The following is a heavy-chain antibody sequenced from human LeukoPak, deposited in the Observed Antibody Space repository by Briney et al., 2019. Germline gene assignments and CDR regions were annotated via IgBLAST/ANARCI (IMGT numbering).Heavy chain of an antibody. V-gene: IGHV3-9*01. CDR1: GFTFDDYA. CDR2: ISWNGGST. D-gene: IGHD5-24*01. J-gene: IGHJ4*02. Sequence: GRSLRLSCAASGFTFDDYAMHWVRQAPGKGLEWVSGISWNGGSTGYADSVKGRSTISRDNAKNSLYLQMNSLRVEDTALYHCARRGDGYNWFDYWGQGTLVTVSS. CDR3: ARRGDGYNWFDY.